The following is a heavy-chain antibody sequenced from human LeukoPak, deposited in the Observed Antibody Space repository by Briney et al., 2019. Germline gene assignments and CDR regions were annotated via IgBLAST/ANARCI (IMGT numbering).Heavy chain of an antibody. D-gene: IGHD2-15*01. CDR2: IYYSGST. CDR3: ARHRQDIVVVVAATHRYNWNDYAY. J-gene: IGHJ4*02. CDR1: GGSISSSSYY. V-gene: IGHV4-39*01. Sequence: SETLSLTRTVSGGSISSSSYYWGWIRQPPGKGLEWIGSIYYSGSTYYNPSLKSRVTISVDTSKNQFSLKLSSVTAADTAVYYCARHRQDIVVVVAATHRYNWNDYAYWGQGTLVTVSS.